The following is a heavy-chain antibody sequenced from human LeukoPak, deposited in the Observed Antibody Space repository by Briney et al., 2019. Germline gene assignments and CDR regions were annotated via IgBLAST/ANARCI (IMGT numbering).Heavy chain of an antibody. CDR1: GYTFTGYY. J-gene: IGHJ5*02. V-gene: IGHV1-2*04. D-gene: IGHD6-13*01. CDR2: INPNSGGT. Sequence: GASVKVSCKASGYTFTGYYMHWVRQAPGQGLEWMGWINPNSGGTNYAQKFQGWVTMTRDTSISTAYMELSRLRSDDMAVYYCARGSSSWYGWFDPWGPGTLVTVSS. CDR3: ARGSSSWYGWFDP.